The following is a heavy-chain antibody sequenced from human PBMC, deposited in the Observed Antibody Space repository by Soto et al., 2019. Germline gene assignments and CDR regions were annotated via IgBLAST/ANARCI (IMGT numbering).Heavy chain of an antibody. CDR2: INSDGSST. D-gene: IGHD2-2*02. J-gene: IGHJ5*02. CDR3: ARSGPYLDPFDP. V-gene: IGHV3-74*01. CDR1: GFTFSSYW. Sequence: PGGSLRLSCAASGFTFSSYWMHWVRQAPGKGLVWVSRINSDGSSTSYADSVKGRFTISRDNAKNTLYLQMNSLRAEDTAVYYCARSGPYLDPFDPWGQGTLVTVSS.